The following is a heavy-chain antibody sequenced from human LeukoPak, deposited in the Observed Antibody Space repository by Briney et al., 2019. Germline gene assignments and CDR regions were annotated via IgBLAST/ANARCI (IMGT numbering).Heavy chain of an antibody. Sequence: PGGSLRLSCAASGFTFSSYSMNWVRQAPGKGLEWVSSISSSSSYIYYADSVKGRFTISRDNAKNSLYLQMNSLRAEDTAVYYCARGSSGWYFPPDDYWGQGTLVTVSS. CDR3: ARGSSGWYFPPDDY. V-gene: IGHV3-21*01. J-gene: IGHJ4*02. CDR1: GFTFSSYS. D-gene: IGHD6-19*01. CDR2: ISSSSSYI.